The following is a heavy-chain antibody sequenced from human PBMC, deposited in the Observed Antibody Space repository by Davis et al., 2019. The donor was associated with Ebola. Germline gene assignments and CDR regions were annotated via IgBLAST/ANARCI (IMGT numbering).Heavy chain of an antibody. Sequence: PSETLSLTCTVSGGSISSHYWSWIRQPPGKGLEWIGYIYYSGSTNYNPSLKSRVTISVDTSKNQFSLKLSSVTAADTAVYYCARIRRLWFRELPSYFDYWGQGTLVTVSS. CDR1: GGSISSHY. V-gene: IGHV4-59*11. CDR2: IYYSGST. CDR3: ARIRRLWFRELPSYFDY. J-gene: IGHJ4*02. D-gene: IGHD3-10*01.